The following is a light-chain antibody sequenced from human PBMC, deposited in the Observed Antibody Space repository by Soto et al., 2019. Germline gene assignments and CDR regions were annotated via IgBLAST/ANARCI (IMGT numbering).Light chain of an antibody. CDR3: SSFAGSNYYV. J-gene: IGLJ1*01. CDR2: EVN. CDR1: GSDIGAYPY. V-gene: IGLV2-8*01. Sequence: QSVLTQPPSASGSLGQSVTISCTGSGSDIGAYPYVSWYQQHAGKPPKLIIYEVNERPSGVPDRFSGSKTGTTASLTVSGLQSEDEADYFCSSFAGSNYYVFGSGTNVNGL.